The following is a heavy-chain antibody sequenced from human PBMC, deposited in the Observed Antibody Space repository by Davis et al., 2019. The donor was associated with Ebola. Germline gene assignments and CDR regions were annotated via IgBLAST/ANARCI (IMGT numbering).Heavy chain of an antibody. V-gene: IGHV1-69*13. CDR2: IIPIFGTA. CDR3: ARETNIAAAVSGPLPYYYYGMDV. CDR1: GGTFSSYA. J-gene: IGHJ6*02. D-gene: IGHD6-13*01. Sequence: SVKVSCKASGGTFSSYAISWVRQAPGQGLEWMGGIIPIFGTANYAQKFQGRVTITADESTSTAYMELSSLRSEDTAVYYCARETNIAAAVSGPLPYYYYGMDVWGQGTTVTVSS.